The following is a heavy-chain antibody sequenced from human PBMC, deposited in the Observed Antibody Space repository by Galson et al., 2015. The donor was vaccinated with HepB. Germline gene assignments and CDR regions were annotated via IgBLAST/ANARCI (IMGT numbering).Heavy chain of an antibody. Sequence: SVKVSCKASGYTFTDYYIHWLRQAPGQGLEWVAWINPNRGGTNYAQKFQGRVTMTTDTSINTAYMELSSLRSDDTAVYYCARGHYLVGNDYWGQGTLVTVSS. D-gene: IGHD1-26*01. CDR1: GYTFTDYY. CDR3: ARGHYLVGNDY. V-gene: IGHV1-2*02. CDR2: INPNRGGT. J-gene: IGHJ4*02.